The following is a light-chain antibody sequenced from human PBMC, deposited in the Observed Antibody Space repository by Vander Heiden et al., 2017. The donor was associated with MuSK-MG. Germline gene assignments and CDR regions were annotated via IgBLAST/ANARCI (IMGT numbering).Light chain of an antibody. CDR2: GAS. J-gene: IGKJ3*01. V-gene: IGKV3-20*01. CDR1: QDISNNY. CDR3: QQYGRSFT. Sequence: EIVLTQSPGTLSLSPGERATLSCRASQDISNNYLAWYQQKPGQAPRVRIYGASSRATGIPDRFSGRGSGTDFTLTIARLEPEDFAVYYCQQYGRSFTCGPGTKVDIK.